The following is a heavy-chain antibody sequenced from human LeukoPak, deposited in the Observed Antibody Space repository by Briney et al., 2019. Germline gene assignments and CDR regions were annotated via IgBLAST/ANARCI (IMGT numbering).Heavy chain of an antibody. J-gene: IGHJ4*02. CDR1: GYTFSGYY. V-gene: IGHV1-2*02. D-gene: IGHD3-10*01. Sequence: ASVKVSCKASGYTFSGYYMHWVRQAPGQGLEWMGWINPNSGGTTYAQKFQGRVAMTRDTSISTVYMKVSRLRSDDTAVYYCARDHFGSGSYSDYWGQGTLVTVSS. CDR2: INPNSGGT. CDR3: ARDHFGSGSYSDY.